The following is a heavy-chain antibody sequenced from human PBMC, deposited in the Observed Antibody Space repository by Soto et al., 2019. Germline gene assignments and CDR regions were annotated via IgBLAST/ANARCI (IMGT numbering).Heavy chain of an antibody. V-gene: IGHV1-18*01. CDR1: GYTFRNYA. CDR2: INTYNGNT. D-gene: IGHD3-16*01. J-gene: IGHJ4*02. Sequence: QVQLVQSGAEVKKPGASVKVSCKASGYTFRNYAVNWVRQAPGQGLEWMGSINTYNGNTNYSQSLQDRVTLTADTSTDTAFMECMSLRSDDTAVYYWANSPRGERATDWGQGTLVIVSS. CDR3: ANSPRGERATD.